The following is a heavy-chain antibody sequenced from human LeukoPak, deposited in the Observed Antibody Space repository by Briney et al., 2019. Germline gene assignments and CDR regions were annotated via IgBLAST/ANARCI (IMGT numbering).Heavy chain of an antibody. V-gene: IGHV4-59*01. CDR2: IYYSGST. CDR3: ARVEYSSPPPYYYYYYGMDV. CDR1: GGSITTSY. J-gene: IGHJ6*02. D-gene: IGHD6-6*01. Sequence: SETLSLTCSVSGGSITTSYWSWIRQAPGKGLEWIGYIYYSGSTNYNPSLKSRVTISVDTSKNQFSLKLSSVTAADTAVYYCARVEYSSPPPYYYYYYGMDVWGQGTTVTVSS.